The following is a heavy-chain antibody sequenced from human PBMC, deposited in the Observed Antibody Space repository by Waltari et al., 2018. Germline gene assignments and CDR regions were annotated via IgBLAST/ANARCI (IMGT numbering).Heavy chain of an antibody. V-gene: IGHV3-74*01. CDR1: GFTFSAYW. Sequence: EVQLLEAGGDLVQPGGSLRLSCAASGFTFSAYWRHWIRQAPGKGLVWVARINGDGYGITYSDSVQGRFTISRDNTKNTVYLQLNSLRADDTAVYYCARKGGRGYTYGPFYFDSWGRGTLVTVSS. J-gene: IGHJ4*02. CDR3: ARKGGRGYTYGPFYFDS. D-gene: IGHD5-18*01. CDR2: INGDGYGI.